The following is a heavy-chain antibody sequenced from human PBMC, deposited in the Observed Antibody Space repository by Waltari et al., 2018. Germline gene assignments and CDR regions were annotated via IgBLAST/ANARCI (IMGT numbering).Heavy chain of an antibody. CDR2: IYYSGST. CDR1: GGSISSGDYY. Sequence: QVQLQESGPGLVKPSQTLSLTCTVSGGSISSGDYYWRGLRQPPGKGLEWIGYIYYSGSTYYNPSLKSRVTISVDTSKNQFSLKLSSVTAADTAVYYCARDAIDSSGYYLSGFYFDYWGQGTLVTVSS. J-gene: IGHJ4*02. D-gene: IGHD3-22*01. CDR3: ARDAIDSSGYYLSGFYFDY. V-gene: IGHV4-30-4*08.